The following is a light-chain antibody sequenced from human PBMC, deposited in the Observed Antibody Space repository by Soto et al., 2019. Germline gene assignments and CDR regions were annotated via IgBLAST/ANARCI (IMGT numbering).Light chain of an antibody. V-gene: IGLV2-14*01. J-gene: IGLJ3*02. CDR1: NSDVGAYDY. CDR3: SSYTTSSTWV. Sequence: QSALTQPASVSGSPGQSITISCTGTNSDVGAYDYVSWYQQHPGKAPKLMIYEVSNRPSGVSNRFPGSKSGNTASLTISGLQAEDEAAYYCSSYTTSSTWVFGGGTKLTVL. CDR2: EVS.